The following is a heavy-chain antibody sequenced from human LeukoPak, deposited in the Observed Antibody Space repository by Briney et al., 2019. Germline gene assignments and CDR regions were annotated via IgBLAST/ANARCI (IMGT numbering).Heavy chain of an antibody. CDR1: GFNVRSNY. V-gene: IGHV3-53*01. Sequence: PGGSLRLTRAASGFNVRSNYFSWVRQVPGKGLEWVSVIYSGGDTHYADPVKGRFTVSRDNNKNTLFLQMNSLKAEDTAIYYCARQGKGSYSSSWYAFDYWGQGTPVTVSS. J-gene: IGHJ4*02. CDR2: IYSGGDT. D-gene: IGHD2-8*01. CDR3: ARQGKGSYSSSWYAFDY.